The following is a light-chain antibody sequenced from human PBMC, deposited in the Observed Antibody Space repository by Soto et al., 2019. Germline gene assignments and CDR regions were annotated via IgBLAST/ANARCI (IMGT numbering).Light chain of an antibody. CDR1: QSISSY. CDR3: QQSYSTPWT. V-gene: IGKV1-39*01. Sequence: DIQMTQSPSSLSASVGDRVTITCRASQSISSYLNWYQQKPGKAPKLLIYAASSLQSGVPSRFSGRGSGTDFTLAMRSLQPEDFATYYCQQSYSTPWTFGPGTKVEIK. CDR2: AAS. J-gene: IGKJ1*01.